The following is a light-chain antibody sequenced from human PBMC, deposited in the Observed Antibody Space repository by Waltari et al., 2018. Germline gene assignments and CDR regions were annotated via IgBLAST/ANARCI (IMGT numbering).Light chain of an antibody. CDR3: QQYNYWPPAYT. Sequence: EIVMTQSPATLSVSPGERATLSCRARRKVGTRLAWYQQKPGQAPRLLIYGASTRATGIPDRFSGSGSGTEFTLTISSLQSEDFVVYYCQQYNYWPPAYTFGQGTKLEIK. CDR1: RKVGTR. J-gene: IGKJ2*01. V-gene: IGKV3-15*01. CDR2: GAS.